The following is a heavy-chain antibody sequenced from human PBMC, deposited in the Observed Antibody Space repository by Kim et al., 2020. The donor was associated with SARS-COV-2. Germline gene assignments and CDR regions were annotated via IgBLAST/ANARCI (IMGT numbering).Heavy chain of an antibody. V-gene: IGHV4-39*01. D-gene: IGHD1-1*01. CDR3: AKKQAGTMRES. CDR1: GASIGSGTYY. Sequence: SETLSLTCTVSGASIGSGTYYWAWLRQPPGKGLEWIGTIYDDGSAYYNPSLKSRATMSIDTSRNQLSLKVSSVTATDTAMYFCAKKQAGTMRESWGPGTLVTVSS. J-gene: IGHJ1*01. CDR2: IYDDGSA.